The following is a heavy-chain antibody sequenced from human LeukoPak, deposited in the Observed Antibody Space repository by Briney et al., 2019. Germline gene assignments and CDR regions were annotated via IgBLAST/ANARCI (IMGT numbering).Heavy chain of an antibody. CDR2: ISAYNGNT. J-gene: IGHJ4*02. V-gene: IGHV1-18*03. CDR3: ARDRGDGYTWGH. D-gene: IGHD5-24*01. Sequence: GASVKVSCKASGYTFINYGITRVRQAPGQGLEWMGGISAYNGNTTYAQKFQGRVTRNTDTSTSTAYMERRSLKSDDMAVYYCARDRGDGYTWGHWGQGTLVTVSS. CDR1: GYTFINYG.